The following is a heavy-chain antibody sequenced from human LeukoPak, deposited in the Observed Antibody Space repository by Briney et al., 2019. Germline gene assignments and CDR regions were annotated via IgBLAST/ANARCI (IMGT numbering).Heavy chain of an antibody. CDR1: GGSISSSYYY. J-gene: IGHJ4*02. Sequence: PSETLSLTCTVSGGSISSSYYYWVWIRQPPGKGLEWIGSIYYSGSTYYNPSLKSRVTISVDTSKNQFSLKLSSVTAADTAVYYCARHLDLGSYYAPIDYWGQGTLVTVSS. D-gene: IGHD1-26*01. V-gene: IGHV4-39*01. CDR2: IYYSGST. CDR3: ARHLDLGSYYAPIDY.